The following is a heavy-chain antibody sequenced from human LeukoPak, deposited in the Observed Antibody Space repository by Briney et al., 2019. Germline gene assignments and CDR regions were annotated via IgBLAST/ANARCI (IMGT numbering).Heavy chain of an antibody. J-gene: IGHJ5*02. D-gene: IGHD1-1*01. CDR1: GASVSSNRAT. CDR3: ARAMSATGNNWFDP. CDR2: TYYRSKWST. Sequence: TLSLTCAISGASVSSNRATWNWIRQSPSRGLEWLGRTYYRSKWSTDYAGSVKGRITINPDTSKNQFSLHLSSVTPEDTAIYYCARAMSATGNNWFDPWGQGTLVTVSS. V-gene: IGHV6-1*01.